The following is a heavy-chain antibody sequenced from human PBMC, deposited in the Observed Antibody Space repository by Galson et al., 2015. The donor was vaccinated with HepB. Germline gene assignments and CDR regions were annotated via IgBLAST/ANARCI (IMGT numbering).Heavy chain of an antibody. J-gene: IGHJ4*02. CDR2: ISAYNGNT. D-gene: IGHD1-26*01. CDR1: GYTFTSYG. V-gene: IGHV1-18*04. Sequence: SVKVSCKASGYTFTSYGISWVRQAPGQGLEWMGWISAYNGNTNYAQKLQGRVTMTTDTSTSTAYMELRGLRSDDTAVYYCARDWPPPSRVGATRANAGSFDYWGQGTLVTVSS. CDR3: ARDWPPPSRVGATRANAGSFDY.